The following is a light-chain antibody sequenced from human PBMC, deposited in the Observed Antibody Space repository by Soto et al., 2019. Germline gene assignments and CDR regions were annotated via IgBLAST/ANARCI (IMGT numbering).Light chain of an antibody. CDR2: GAS. Sequence: EIVLTQSPGTPSLSPGERASLSCRASQSVRSSSLAWYQQKPGQPPRLLIYGASSRATGIPDRFSGSGSGTDFTLTISRLEPEDFAVYFCQQYGDSPDTDRWTFGPGTKVEIK. CDR3: QQYGDSPDTDRWT. CDR1: QSVRSSS. V-gene: IGKV3-20*01. J-gene: IGKJ1*01.